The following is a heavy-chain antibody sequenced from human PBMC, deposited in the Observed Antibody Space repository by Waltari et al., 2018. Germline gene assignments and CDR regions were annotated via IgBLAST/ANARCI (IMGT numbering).Heavy chain of an antibody. CDR1: GYTFTKYW. V-gene: IGHV5-51*03. Sequence: EVQLVQSGAEMKKPGESLKISCKGSGYTFTKYWIGWVRQMPGKGLELMGIIYPGDSDTKYSPSFQGQATISADKSINTAYLQWSSLKASDTAMYYCGAWITATYGLDVWGQGTTVTVSS. J-gene: IGHJ6*02. CDR2: IYPGDSDT. CDR3: GAWITATYGLDV. D-gene: IGHD1-20*01.